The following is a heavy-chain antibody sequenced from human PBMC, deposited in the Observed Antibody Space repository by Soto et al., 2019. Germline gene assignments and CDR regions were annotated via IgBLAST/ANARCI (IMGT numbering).Heavy chain of an antibody. CDR3: AMGTTIFGVVTTNFDP. V-gene: IGHV1-3*01. CDR1: GYTFTSYA. CDR2: INAGNGNT. D-gene: IGHD3-3*01. Sequence: ASVKVSCKASGYTFTSYAMHWVRQAPGQRLEWMGWINAGNGNTKYSQKFQGRVTITRDTSASTAYMELSSLRSEDTAVYYCAMGTTIFGVVTTNFDPWGQGTLVTVSS. J-gene: IGHJ5*02.